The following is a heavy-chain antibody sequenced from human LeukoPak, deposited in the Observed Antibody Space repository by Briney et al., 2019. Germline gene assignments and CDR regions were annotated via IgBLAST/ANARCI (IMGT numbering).Heavy chain of an antibody. Sequence: GGSLRLSCAASGFTFSSYSMNWVRQAPGKGLEWVSSISSSSSYIYYADSVKGRFTISRDNAKNSLYLQMNSLRAEDTALYYCAREDSSSWGYYFDYWGQGTLVTVSS. CDR2: ISSSSSYI. V-gene: IGHV3-21*04. CDR3: AREDSSSWGYYFDY. J-gene: IGHJ4*02. D-gene: IGHD6-13*01. CDR1: GFTFSSYS.